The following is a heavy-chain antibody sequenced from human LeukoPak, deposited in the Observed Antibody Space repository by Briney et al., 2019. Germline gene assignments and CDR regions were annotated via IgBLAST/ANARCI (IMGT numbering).Heavy chain of an antibody. Sequence: SVTVSCKASGGTISNYVIAWVRQAPGQGLEWMGGIMPLFNTPNYAQNFKGRVTITTDESTSTAYMQLSSLRSEDTAVYYCARVDRNHFSMDVWGKGTTVTVSS. CDR1: GGTISNYV. D-gene: IGHD3-10*01. V-gene: IGHV1-69*05. J-gene: IGHJ6*03. CDR3: ARVDRNHFSMDV. CDR2: IMPLFNTP.